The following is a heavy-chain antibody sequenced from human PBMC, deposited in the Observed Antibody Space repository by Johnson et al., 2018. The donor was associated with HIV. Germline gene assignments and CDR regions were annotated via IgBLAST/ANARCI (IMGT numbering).Heavy chain of an antibody. J-gene: IGHJ3*02. CDR1: GFTFSSYA. V-gene: IGHV3-30-3*01. CDR3: VRLEDRGRGAFDI. Sequence: QVQLVESGGGVVQPGRSLRLSCAASGFTFSSYAMHWVRQAPGKGLEWVAVISYDGSNKYYADSVKGRFTISRDNAKNSLYLQVNSLRSEDMTVYYCVRLEDRGRGAFDIWGQGTMVTVSS. D-gene: IGHD3-10*01. CDR2: ISYDGSNK.